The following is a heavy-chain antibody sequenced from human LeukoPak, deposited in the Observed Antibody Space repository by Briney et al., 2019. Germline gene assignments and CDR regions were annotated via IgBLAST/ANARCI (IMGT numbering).Heavy chain of an antibody. J-gene: IGHJ4*02. CDR1: GFTFSSYA. CDR3: AREKVYGYNWFDY. CDR2: ISYDGSNK. V-gene: IGHV3-30*04. D-gene: IGHD5-24*01. Sequence: GRSLRLSCAASGFTFSSYAMHWVRQAPGKGLEWVTVISYDGSNKYYADSVKGRFTISRDNSKNTLYLQMNSLRAEDTAVYYCAREKVYGYNWFDYWGQGTLVTVSS.